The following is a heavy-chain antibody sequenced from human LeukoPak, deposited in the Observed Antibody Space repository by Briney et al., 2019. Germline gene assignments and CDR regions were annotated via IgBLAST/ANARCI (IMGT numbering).Heavy chain of an antibody. D-gene: IGHD6-13*01. CDR3: ARLPAGSSWPSAYDY. V-gene: IGHV1-69*13. Sequence: SVKVSCKASGGTFSSYAISWVRQAPGQGLEWMGGIIPIFGTANYAQKFQGRVTITADESTSTAYMELRSLRSDDTAVYYCARLPAGSSWPSAYDYWGQGTLVTVSS. CDR1: GGTFSSYA. J-gene: IGHJ4*02. CDR2: IIPIFGTA.